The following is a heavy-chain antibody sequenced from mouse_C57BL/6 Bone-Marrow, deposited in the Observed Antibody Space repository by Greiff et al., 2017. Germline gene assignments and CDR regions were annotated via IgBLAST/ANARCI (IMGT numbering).Heavy chain of an antibody. CDR1: GYTFTDHT. Sequence: VKLQESDAELVKPGASVKISCKVSGYTFTDHTIHWMKQRPEQGLEWIGYIYPRDGSTKYNEKFKGKATLTADKSSSTAYMQLNSLTSEDSAVYCCARVAGESNYVPMDYGGQGTSVTVSS. CDR2: IYPRDGST. J-gene: IGHJ4*01. V-gene: IGHV1-78*01. D-gene: IGHD2-5*01. CDR3: ARVAGESNYVPMDY.